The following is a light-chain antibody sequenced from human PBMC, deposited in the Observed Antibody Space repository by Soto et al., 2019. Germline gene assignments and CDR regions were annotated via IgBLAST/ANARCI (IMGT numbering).Light chain of an antibody. CDR1: QSVSSD. Sequence: DIQRTQSPSSLSASVGDRVTITCRASQSVSSDLNWYQQKAGKPPKLLIYAASSLQSGVPSRFSGSGSGTHFTLTISSLQPEDFATYYCQHIYSVPITFGQGTRLEIK. CDR2: AAS. V-gene: IGKV1-39*01. J-gene: IGKJ5*01. CDR3: QHIYSVPIT.